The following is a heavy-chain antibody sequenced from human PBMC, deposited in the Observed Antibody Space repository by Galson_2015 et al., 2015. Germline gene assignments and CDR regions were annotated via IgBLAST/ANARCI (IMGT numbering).Heavy chain of an antibody. CDR3: ARLSGRGAAAGYYYYYYMDV. Sequence: QSGAEVKKPGESLTISCTGSGYSFTSYWIGWVRQMPGKGLEWMGLVYPGDSDTRYSPSFQGQVTISADKSISTAYPQWSSLKASDTAMYYCARLSGRGAAAGYYYYYYMDVWGKGTTVTVSS. V-gene: IGHV5-51*01. CDR1: GYSFTSYW. J-gene: IGHJ6*03. D-gene: IGHD6-13*01. CDR2: VYPGDSDT.